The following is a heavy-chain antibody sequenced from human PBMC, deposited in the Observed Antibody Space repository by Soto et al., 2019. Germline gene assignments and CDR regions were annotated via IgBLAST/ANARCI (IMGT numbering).Heavy chain of an antibody. CDR3: ARDREGGYCRSTSCYWFDP. CDR1: GGTFSSYA. J-gene: IGHJ5*02. D-gene: IGHD2-2*01. Sequence: QVQLVQSGAEVKKPGSSVKVSCKASGGTFSSYAISWVRQAPGQGLEWMGGIIPIFGTANYAQNIQGRVTITADKSTRTAYMELSSLRSEDTAVYYCARDREGGYCRSTSCYWFDPWGQGTMVTVSS. CDR2: IIPIFGTA. V-gene: IGHV1-69*06.